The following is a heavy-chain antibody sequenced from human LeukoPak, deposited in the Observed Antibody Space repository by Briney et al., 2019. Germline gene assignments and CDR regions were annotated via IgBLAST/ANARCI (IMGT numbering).Heavy chain of an antibody. V-gene: IGHV1-2*02. D-gene: IGHD3-10*01. Sequence: ASVKVSCKASGYTFTGYYMHWVRQAPGQGLEWMGWINPNSGGTNYAQKFQGRVTMTRNTSISTAYMELSSLRSEDTAVYYCARPGSRSYPKGWFDPWGQGTLVTVSS. J-gene: IGHJ5*02. CDR1: GYTFTGYY. CDR3: ARPGSRSYPKGWFDP. CDR2: INPNSGGT.